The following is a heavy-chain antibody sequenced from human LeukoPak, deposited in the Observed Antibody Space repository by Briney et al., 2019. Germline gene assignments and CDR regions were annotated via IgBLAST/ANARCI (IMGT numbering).Heavy chain of an antibody. CDR3: AKGRLVTMMVVALDY. D-gene: IGHD3-22*01. CDR1: GFTFSSYG. CDR2: ISYDGSNK. Sequence: PGRSLRLSCAASGFTFSSYGMHWVRQAPGKGLEWVAVISYDGSNKYYADSVKGRFTISRDNSKNTLYLQMNSLRAEDTAVYYCAKGRLVTMMVVALDYWGQGTLVTVSS. V-gene: IGHV3-30*18. J-gene: IGHJ4*02.